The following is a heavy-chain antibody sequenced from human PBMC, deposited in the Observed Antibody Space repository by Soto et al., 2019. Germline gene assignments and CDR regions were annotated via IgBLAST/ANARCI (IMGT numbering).Heavy chain of an antibody. D-gene: IGHD2-2*03. J-gene: IGHJ4*02. Sequence: GGSLRLSCAATGFTFSDFAMSWVRQAPGKGLEWVSRIYGGGNGPHYADSVKGRVTISRDNSKNTLYLQMNSLRAEDTAVYYCAKMEGMDQWAYSFDYWGQGTLVTVSS. CDR1: GFTFSDFA. V-gene: IGHV3-23*01. CDR2: IYGGGNGP. CDR3: AKMEGMDQWAYSFDY.